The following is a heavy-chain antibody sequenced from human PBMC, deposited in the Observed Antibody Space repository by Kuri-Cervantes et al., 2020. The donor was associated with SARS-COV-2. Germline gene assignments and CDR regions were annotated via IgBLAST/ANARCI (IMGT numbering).Heavy chain of an antibody. CDR3: ARETGPTPGLHGWFDP. CDR2: INPNSGGT. J-gene: IGHJ5*02. Sequence: ASVKVSCKASGGTFSSYAISWVRQAPGQGLEWMGWINPNSGGTNYAQKFQGRVTMTRDTSIGTAYMELSRLRSDDTAVYYCARETGPTPGLHGWFDPWGQGTLVTVSS. V-gene: IGHV1-2*02. D-gene: IGHD3-10*01. CDR1: GGTFSSYA.